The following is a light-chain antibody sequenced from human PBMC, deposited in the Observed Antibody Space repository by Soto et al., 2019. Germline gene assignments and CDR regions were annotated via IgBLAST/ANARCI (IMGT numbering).Light chain of an antibody. CDR1: QGISNY. V-gene: IGKV1-27*01. Sequence: IQMTQSPSSLSTSVGDRVTITCRASQGISNYLAWYQQKPGKVPKLLIYAASTLQSGVPSRFSASGSGTDFTLTISSLQPEDVDTYYCQKCGIAPFTFAGGTKVDIK. CDR2: AAS. CDR3: QKCGIAPFT. J-gene: IGKJ4*01.